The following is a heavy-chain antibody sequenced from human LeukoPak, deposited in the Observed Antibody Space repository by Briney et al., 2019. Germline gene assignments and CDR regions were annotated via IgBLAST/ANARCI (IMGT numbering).Heavy chain of an antibody. CDR1: GYTFTSYG. CDR2: ISAYNGNT. CDR3: ARRGYYYDSSGWSYFDY. J-gene: IGHJ4*02. V-gene: IGHV1-18*01. D-gene: IGHD3-22*01. Sequence: ASVKVSCKASGYTFTSYGISWVRQAPGQGLEWMGWISAYNGNTNYAQKLQGRVTVTTDTSTSTAYMELRSLRSDDTAVYYCARRGYYYDSSGWSYFDYWGQGTLVTVSS.